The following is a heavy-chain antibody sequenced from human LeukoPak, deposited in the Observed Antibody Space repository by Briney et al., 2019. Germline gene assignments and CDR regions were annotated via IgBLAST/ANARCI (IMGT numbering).Heavy chain of an antibody. J-gene: IGHJ3*02. CDR2: IYYSGRS. V-gene: IGHV4-30-2*01. D-gene: IGHD4-23*01. CDR3: ARGYGDNSGAFDI. Sequence: PSETLSLTCTVSGGSIMVAAYSWSWIRQPPGKGLEWIGYIYYSGRSYYNPSLKSRVTISLDRSKNQFSLRLSSVTAADTAVYFCARGYGDNSGAFDIWGQGTLATVSS. CDR1: GGSIMVAAYS.